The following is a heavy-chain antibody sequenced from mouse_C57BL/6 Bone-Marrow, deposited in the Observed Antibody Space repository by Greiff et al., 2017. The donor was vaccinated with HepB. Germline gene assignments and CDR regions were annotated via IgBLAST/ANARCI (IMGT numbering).Heavy chain of an antibody. CDR2: SRNKANDYTT. CDR1: GFTFSDFY. V-gene: IGHV7-1*01. J-gene: IGHJ4*01. D-gene: IGHD1-1*01. Sequence: EVMLVESGGGLVQSGRSLRLSCATSGFTFSDFYMEWVRQAPGKGLEWIAASRNKANDYTTEYSASVKGRFIVSRDTSQSILYLQMNALSAEDTAIYYCARYAYDGSSSLLAMDYWGKGTSVTVSS. CDR3: ARYAYDGSSSLLAMDY.